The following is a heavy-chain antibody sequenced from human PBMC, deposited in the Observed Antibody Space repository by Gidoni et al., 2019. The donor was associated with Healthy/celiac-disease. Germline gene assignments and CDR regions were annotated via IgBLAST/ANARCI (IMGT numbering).Heavy chain of an antibody. CDR2: ISGSGGST. CDR1: GFTFSSYA. V-gene: IGHV3-23*01. D-gene: IGHD3-10*01. Sequence: EVQLLESGGGLVQPGGSLRLSCASYGFTFSSYAMSWVRQAPGTGLEWVSAISGSGGSTYYADSVKGRFTISRDNSKNTLYLQMNSLRAEDTAVYYCAKDKYYAWFDPWGQGTLVTVSS. CDR3: AKDKYYAWFDP. J-gene: IGHJ5*02.